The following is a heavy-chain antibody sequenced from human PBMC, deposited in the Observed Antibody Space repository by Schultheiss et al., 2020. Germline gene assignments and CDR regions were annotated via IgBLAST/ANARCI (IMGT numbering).Heavy chain of an antibody. V-gene: IGHV3-30-3*01. CDR1: GFTFSSYA. Sequence: GGSLRLSCAASGFTFSSYAMHWVRQAPGKGLEWVAVISYDGSNKYYADSVKGRFTISRDNSKNTLYLQMSSLRPEDTALYYCSRARYPMYYFDYWGQGTLVTVAS. CDR2: ISYDGSNK. D-gene: IGHD3-9*01. CDR3: SRARYPMYYFDY. J-gene: IGHJ4*02.